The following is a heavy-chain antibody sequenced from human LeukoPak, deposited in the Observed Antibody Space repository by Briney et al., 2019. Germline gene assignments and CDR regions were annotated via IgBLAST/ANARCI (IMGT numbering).Heavy chain of an antibody. V-gene: IGHV3-30*02. CDR2: IRFDESYK. Sequence: PGGSLRLSCAVSGFTVSRNYMSWVRQAPGKGLEWVSFIRFDESYKSYADSVKGRFTVSRDNSKNTMFLQMNSLRPEDTAVYFCAKDRETGNSSARFRGVAPVDYWGQGTLVTVSS. J-gene: IGHJ4*02. CDR1: GFTVSRNY. D-gene: IGHD6-19*01. CDR3: AKDRETGNSSARFRGVAPVDY.